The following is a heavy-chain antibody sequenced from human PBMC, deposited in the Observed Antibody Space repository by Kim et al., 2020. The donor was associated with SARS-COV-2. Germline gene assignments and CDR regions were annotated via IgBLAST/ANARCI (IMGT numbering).Heavy chain of an antibody. CDR2: ISADGTGT. CDR1: GFTFSIYG. D-gene: IGHD3-10*01. V-gene: IGHV3-23*01. CDR3: AKGFYVAPRSGRCFDS. Sequence: GGSLRLSCATSGFTFSIYGLTWVRQAPQKGLEWVSAISADGTGTYYADSVKGRFTISRDSSKNTLSLLMNSLRVEDTAVYFCAKGFYVAPRSGRCFDSGGQGTVVTVSS. J-gene: IGHJ3*02.